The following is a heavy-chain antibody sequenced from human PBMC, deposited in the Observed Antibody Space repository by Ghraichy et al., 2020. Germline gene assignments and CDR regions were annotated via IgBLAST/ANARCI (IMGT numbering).Heavy chain of an antibody. CDR1: GGSISSGSYY. CDR3: ARTPWSETGYSSGIDY. J-gene: IGHJ4*02. D-gene: IGHD6-19*01. V-gene: IGHV4-61*02. Sequence: SLNISCTVSGGSISSGSYYWSWIRQPAGKGLEWIGRIYTSGSTNYNPSLKSRVTISVDTSKNQFSLKLSSVTAADTAVYYCARTPWSETGYSSGIDYWGQGTLVTVSS. CDR2: IYTSGST.